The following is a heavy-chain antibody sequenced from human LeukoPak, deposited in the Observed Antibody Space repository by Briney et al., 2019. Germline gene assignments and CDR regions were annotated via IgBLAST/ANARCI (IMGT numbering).Heavy chain of an antibody. CDR1: GFTFSSYS. J-gene: IGHJ5*02. CDR3: ARWARYCSSGSCYSWFDP. Sequence: PGGPLRLSCAASGFTFSSYSMNWVRQAPGKGLEWVSSISSSSSYIYYADSVKGRFTISRDNAKNSLYLQMNSLRVDDTAVYCARWARYCSSGSCYSWFDPWGQGTLVTVSS. CDR2: ISSSSSYI. V-gene: IGHV3-21*01. D-gene: IGHD2-15*01.